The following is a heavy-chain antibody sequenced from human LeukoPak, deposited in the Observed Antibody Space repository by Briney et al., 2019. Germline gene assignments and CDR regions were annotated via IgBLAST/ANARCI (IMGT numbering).Heavy chain of an antibody. CDR1: GFTFNNYN. V-gene: IGHV4-59*01. Sequence: LRLSCAASGFTFNNYNMNWVRQAPGKGLEWIGYIYYTGTSYNPSLKSPVTISADTSKNQFSLNLSSETAADTAVYYCASRKLGNDYWGQGTLVTVSS. D-gene: IGHD7-27*01. CDR3: ASRKLGNDY. CDR2: IYYTGT. J-gene: IGHJ4*02.